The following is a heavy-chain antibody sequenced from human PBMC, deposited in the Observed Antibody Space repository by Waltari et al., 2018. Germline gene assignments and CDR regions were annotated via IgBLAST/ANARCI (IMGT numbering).Heavy chain of an antibody. J-gene: IGHJ4*02. CDR2: INYSGNR. CDR3: ARHESAHYGGFDS. D-gene: IGHD4-17*01. CDR1: DYSIINGYY. Sequence: RESGPGLVRTSETLSLNCDVSDYSIINGYYWGWIRQPPGKGLEWIASINYSGNRYINPSFESRVTISVDTSKRQFSLNLSSVTAADTAVYYCARHESAHYGGFDSWGRGTLVTVSA. V-gene: IGHV4-38-2*01.